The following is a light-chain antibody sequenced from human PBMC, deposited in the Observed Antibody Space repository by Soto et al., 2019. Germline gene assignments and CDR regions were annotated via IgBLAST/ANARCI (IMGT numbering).Light chain of an antibody. J-gene: IGKJ4*01. Sequence: EIVLSQSPGTLSLYPGERATLSCRASQSVDSSHLAWYQHRPGRAPRLLVYGASRRATGVPDRFSGSGSGTHFTLSIRRLESEDFAVSYCQQYETSPFTFGGGTKVDIK. CDR2: GAS. CDR3: QQYETSPFT. CDR1: QSVDSSH. V-gene: IGKV3-20*01.